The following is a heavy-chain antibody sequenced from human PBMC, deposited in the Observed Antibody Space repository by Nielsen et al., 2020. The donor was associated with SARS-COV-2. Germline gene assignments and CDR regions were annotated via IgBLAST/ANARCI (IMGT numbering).Heavy chain of an antibody. D-gene: IGHD3-10*01. CDR1: GFTFSSYW. Sequence: GGSLRLSCAASGFTFSSYWMSWVRQAPGKGLEWVANIKQDGSEKYYVDSVKGRFTISRDNAKNSLYLQMNSLRAEDTAVYYCARDQSGSPMVRGVIYYWGQGTLVTVSS. CDR3: ARDQSGSPMVRGVIYY. J-gene: IGHJ4*02. CDR2: IKQDGSEK. V-gene: IGHV3-7*05.